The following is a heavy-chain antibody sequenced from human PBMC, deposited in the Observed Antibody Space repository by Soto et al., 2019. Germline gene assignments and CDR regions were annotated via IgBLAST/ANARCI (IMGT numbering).Heavy chain of an antibody. V-gene: IGHV4-39*01. D-gene: IGHD3-10*01. Sequence: QLQLQESGPGLVKPSETLSLTCAVSGGSLSAPTYYWGWVRQPPGKGLEWIGNIHYTGSAFYNPSRKSRVTISVDTSKNQFSLRLTAVTAADTAVYYCARVRGEVDNWFDPWGRGTLVIVSS. CDR3: ARVRGEVDNWFDP. J-gene: IGHJ5*02. CDR2: IHYTGSA. CDR1: GGSLSAPTYY.